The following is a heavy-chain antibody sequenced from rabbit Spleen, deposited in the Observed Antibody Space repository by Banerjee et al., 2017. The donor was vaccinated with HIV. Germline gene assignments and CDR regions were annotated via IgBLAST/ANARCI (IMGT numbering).Heavy chain of an antibody. CDR2: IDSGSGGFT. V-gene: IGHV1S40*01. CDR3: ASAYGSGTDSSSGMDL. J-gene: IGHJ6*01. Sequence: QSLEESGGGLVKPGASLTLTCTPSGVSFSSNYYMCWVRQAPGKGLEWIACIDSGSGGFTYFATWAKGRFTISKTSSTTVTLQMTSLTAADTATYFCASAYGSGTDSSSGMDLWGPGTLVTVS. D-gene: IGHD5-1*01. CDR1: GVSFSSNYY.